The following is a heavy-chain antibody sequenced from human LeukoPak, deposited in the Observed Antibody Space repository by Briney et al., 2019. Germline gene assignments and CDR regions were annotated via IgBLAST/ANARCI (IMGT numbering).Heavy chain of an antibody. J-gene: IGHJ6*02. Sequence: GGSLRLSCAASGFTFSYYWMSWVRQAPGKGLEWVANIKQDGSEKYYVDSVKGRFTISRDNANDSLYLQMNSLRAEDTSVYYCARGTREPVWGQGTTVTVSS. CDR1: GFTFSYYW. CDR2: IKQDGSEK. D-gene: IGHD1-26*01. CDR3: ARGTREPV. V-gene: IGHV3-7*05.